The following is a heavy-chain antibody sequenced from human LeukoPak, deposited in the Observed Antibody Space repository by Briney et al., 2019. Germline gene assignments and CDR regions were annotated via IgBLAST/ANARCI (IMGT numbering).Heavy chain of an antibody. CDR2: INPNSGVT. CDR3: ARVLRRDGYNRYFDY. Sequence: ASVTVSCKASGYTFTGYYMHWVRQAPGQGLEWMGWINPNSGVTNYAQKFQGRVTMTRDTPITTAFMELSRLRSDDTAVYYCARVLRRDGYNRYFDYWGQGTLVTVSS. V-gene: IGHV1-2*02. J-gene: IGHJ4*02. D-gene: IGHD5-24*01. CDR1: GYTFTGYY.